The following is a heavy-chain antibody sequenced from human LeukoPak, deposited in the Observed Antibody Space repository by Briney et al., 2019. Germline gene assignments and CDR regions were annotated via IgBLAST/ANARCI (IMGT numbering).Heavy chain of an antibody. CDR2: IYYSGST. CDR3: ARGVAAAGTGFDY. V-gene: IGHV4-59*01. CDR1: GGSISSYY. J-gene: IGHJ4*02. D-gene: IGHD6-13*01. Sequence: KPSETLSLTCTVSGGSISSYYWSWIRQPPGKGLEWIGYIYYSGSTNYKPSLKSRVTISVDTSKNQFSLKLSSVTAADTAVYYCARGVAAAGTGFDYWGQGTLVTVSS.